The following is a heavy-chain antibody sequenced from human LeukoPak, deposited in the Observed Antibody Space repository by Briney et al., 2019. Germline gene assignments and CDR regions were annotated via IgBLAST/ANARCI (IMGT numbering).Heavy chain of an antibody. D-gene: IGHD5-24*01. Sequence: GGSLRLSCAASGFSFSSYWMTWVRQAPGKGLEWVANIKEDGTEKNYVDSVKGRFTISRDNVKKSLYLEMNSLRVEDTAVYYCARGRWSDYWGQGTQVTVSS. CDR3: ARGRWSDY. J-gene: IGHJ4*02. CDR1: GFSFSSYW. V-gene: IGHV3-7*01. CDR2: IKEDGTEK.